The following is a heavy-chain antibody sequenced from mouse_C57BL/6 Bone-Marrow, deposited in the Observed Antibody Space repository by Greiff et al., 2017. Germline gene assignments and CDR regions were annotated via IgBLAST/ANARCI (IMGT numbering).Heavy chain of an antibody. Sequence: EVQLQQSGAELVRPGSSVKMSCKTSGYTFTSYGINWVKQRPGQGLEWIGYLYIGNGYTEYNKKFKGKATLTSDTSSSTAYMQLSSLTSEDSAIYFCAREGITTVPWGQGTLVTVSA. CDR3: AREGITTVP. CDR2: LYIGNGYT. D-gene: IGHD1-1*01. J-gene: IGHJ3*02. V-gene: IGHV1-58*01. CDR1: GYTFTSYG.